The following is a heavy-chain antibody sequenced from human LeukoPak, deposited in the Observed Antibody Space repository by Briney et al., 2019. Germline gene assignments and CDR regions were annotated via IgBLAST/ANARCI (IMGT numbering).Heavy chain of an antibody. Sequence: GSSLTLSCAPSGFTFSIYGMHWVRHAPGKGLEWLAVIWYDGSNKYYADSVKGGFTISRDNSKNTLYLQMNSLRAEDTAVYYCARDLDSSGYSPYFDYWGQGSLVTVSS. D-gene: IGHD3-22*01. J-gene: IGHJ4*02. V-gene: IGHV3-33*08. CDR2: IWYDGSNK. CDR1: GFTFSIYG. CDR3: ARDLDSSGYSPYFDY.